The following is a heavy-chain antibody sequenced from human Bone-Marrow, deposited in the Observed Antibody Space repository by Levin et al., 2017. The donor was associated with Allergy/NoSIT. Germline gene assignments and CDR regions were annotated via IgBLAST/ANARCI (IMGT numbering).Heavy chain of an antibody. D-gene: IGHD3-22*01. CDR1: GGTFSNNA. J-gene: IGHJ6*02. CDR3: AREAETYYYESTGYYESMDV. CDR2: IIPAVDLA. Sequence: SVKVSCTASGGTFSNNAITWVRQAPGQGLEWMGRIIPAVDLADYAQRFQGRVTFTADKSTSTAYMEVTSLRFEDTAVYYCAREAETYYYESTGYYESMDVWGQGTAVTVSS. V-gene: IGHV1-69*04.